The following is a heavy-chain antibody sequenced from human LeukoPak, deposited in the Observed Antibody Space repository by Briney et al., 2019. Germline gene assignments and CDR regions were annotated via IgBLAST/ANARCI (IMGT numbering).Heavy chain of an antibody. CDR1: GDSLSSSSAA. Sequence: QTLSLTCAISGDSLSSSSAAWNWIRQSPSRGLEWPGRTYYRSRWYNDYAVSVKSRITIDPDTSKNQFSLQLNSVTAADTAVYYCATIWFGETDYWGQGTLVTVSS. CDR2: TYYRSRWYN. CDR3: ATIWFGETDY. D-gene: IGHD3-10*01. J-gene: IGHJ4*02. V-gene: IGHV6-1*01.